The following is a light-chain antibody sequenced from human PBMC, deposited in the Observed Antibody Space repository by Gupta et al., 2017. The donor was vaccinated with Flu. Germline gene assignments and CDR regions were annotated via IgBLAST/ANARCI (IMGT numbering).Light chain of an antibody. V-gene: IGKV1-5*03. J-gene: IGKJ1*01. CDR3: QEYNRYSWT. CDR1: QSISSW. Sequence: SPSTLSASVGDRVTITCRASQSISSWLAWYQQKPGKPPKLLIYMASTVETGVPSRFAGSGSGTEFTLTISSLQPDDFATYYCQEYNRYSWTFGKGTKVEIK. CDR2: MAS.